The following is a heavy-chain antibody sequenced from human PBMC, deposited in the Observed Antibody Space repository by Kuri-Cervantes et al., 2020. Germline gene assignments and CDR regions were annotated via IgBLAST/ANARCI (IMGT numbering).Heavy chain of an antibody. V-gene: IGHV3-48*04. CDR1: GFTFSSYS. Sequence: GESLKISCAASGFTFSSYSMNWVRQAPGKGLEWVSYISSSGSTIYYADSVKGRFTISRDNAKNPLYLQMNSLRAEDTAVYYCARGRSITMVQGVIRGGDYWGQGTLVTVSS. J-gene: IGHJ4*02. CDR3: ARGRSITMVQGVIRGGDY. D-gene: IGHD3-10*01. CDR2: ISSSGSTI.